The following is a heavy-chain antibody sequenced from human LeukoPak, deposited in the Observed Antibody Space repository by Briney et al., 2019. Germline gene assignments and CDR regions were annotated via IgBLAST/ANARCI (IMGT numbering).Heavy chain of an antibody. V-gene: IGHV1-69*06. D-gene: IGHD2-21*02. CDR3: ARGVAGVVVTAPRAMGAFDI. Sequence: ASVKVSCKASGGTFSSYAISWVRQAPGQGLEWMGGIIPIFGTANYAQKFQGRVTITADKSTSTAYMELSSLRSEDTAVYYCARGVAGVVVTAPRAMGAFDIWGQGTMVTVSS. CDR1: GGTFSSYA. CDR2: IIPIFGTA. J-gene: IGHJ3*02.